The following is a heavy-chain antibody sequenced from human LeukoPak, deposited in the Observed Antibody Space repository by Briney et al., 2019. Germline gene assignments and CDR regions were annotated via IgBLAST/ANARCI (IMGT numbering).Heavy chain of an antibody. V-gene: IGHV4-59*01. CDR1: GGSISSYY. D-gene: IGHD3-10*01. J-gene: IGHJ5*02. Sequence: SETLSLTCTVSGGSISSYYWSWIRQPPGKGLEWIGYIYYSGSTNYNPSLKSRVTISVDTSKNQFSLKLSSVTAADTAVYYCARARRYYYGSGSYEGNWFDPWGQGTLVTVSS. CDR2: IYYSGST. CDR3: ARARRYYYGSGSYEGNWFDP.